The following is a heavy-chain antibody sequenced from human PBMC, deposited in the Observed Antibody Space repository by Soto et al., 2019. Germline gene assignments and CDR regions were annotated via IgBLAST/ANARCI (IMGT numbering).Heavy chain of an antibody. CDR2: IYYSGST. J-gene: IGHJ6*02. CDR3: ARETRLAYSSSSSYYYGMDV. Sequence: SETLSLTCTVSGGSISSYYWSWIRQPPGKGLEWIGYIYYSGSTNYNPSLKSRVTISVDTSKNQFSLKLSSVTAADTAVYYCARETRLAYSSSSSYYYGMDVWGQGTTVTVS. D-gene: IGHD6-6*01. CDR1: GGSISSYY. V-gene: IGHV4-59*01.